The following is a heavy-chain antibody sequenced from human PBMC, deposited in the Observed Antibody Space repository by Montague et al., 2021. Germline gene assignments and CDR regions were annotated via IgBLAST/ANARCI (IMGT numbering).Heavy chain of an antibody. CDR1: GGSFSGHY. J-gene: IGHJ6*02. D-gene: IGHD1-26*01. V-gene: IGHV4-34*01. CDR3: ARYLHTSKYSGSHYLSRQYGMDV. Sequence: SETLSLTCAVYGGSFSGHYWSWIRQPPGKGLEWIGEINHSGSTNYNPSLKSRVTMPVDTSKNQFSLNLSSVTAADTAVYYCARYLHTSKYSGSHYLSRQYGMDVWGQGTTVPVSS. CDR2: INHSGST.